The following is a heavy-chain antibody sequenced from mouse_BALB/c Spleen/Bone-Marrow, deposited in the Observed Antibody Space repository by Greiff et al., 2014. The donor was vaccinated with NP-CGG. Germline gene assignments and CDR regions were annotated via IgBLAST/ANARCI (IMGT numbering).Heavy chain of an antibody. Sequence: VQLQQSGPELVKPGASVKISCKGSGYTFTDYTMHWVKQSHAKSLEWIGVINTYSGNTNYNQKFKGKATMTVDKSSSTAYMELVRLTSEDSAVYYCARSVDYGNYEYFDYWGQGTTVTVSS. D-gene: IGHD2-1*01. CDR2: INTYSGNT. CDR1: GYTFTDYT. J-gene: IGHJ2*01. CDR3: ARSVDYGNYEYFDY. V-gene: IGHV1-67*01.